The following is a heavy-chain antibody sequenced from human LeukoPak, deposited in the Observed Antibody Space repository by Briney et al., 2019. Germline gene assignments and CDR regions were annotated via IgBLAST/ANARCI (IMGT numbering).Heavy chain of an antibody. V-gene: IGHV4-59*01. D-gene: IGHD3-3*01. Sequence: PSETLSLTCTVSGASISSYYWSWIRQPPGEGLEWIGYIHDIGRTNYNPSLKSRVTMSVDKPNNQFSLNLTSVTPADTAVYYCARTSDFWSGLFHFDHWGQGTLVTVSS. CDR2: IHDIGRT. J-gene: IGHJ4*02. CDR3: ARTSDFWSGLFHFDH. CDR1: GASISSYY.